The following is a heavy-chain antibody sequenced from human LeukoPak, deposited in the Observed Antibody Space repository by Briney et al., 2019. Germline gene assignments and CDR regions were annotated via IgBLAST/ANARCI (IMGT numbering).Heavy chain of an antibody. CDR1: GFTFSDYY. Sequence: GGSLRLSCAAPGFTFSDYYMSWIRQAPGKGLEWVSYISSSGSTIYYADSVKGRFTISRDNAKNSLYLQMNSLRAEDTAVYYCARPYSSSWYEHYYMDVWGKGTTVTVSS. CDR3: ARPYSSSWYEHYYMDV. CDR2: ISSSGSTI. J-gene: IGHJ6*03. V-gene: IGHV3-11*01. D-gene: IGHD6-13*01.